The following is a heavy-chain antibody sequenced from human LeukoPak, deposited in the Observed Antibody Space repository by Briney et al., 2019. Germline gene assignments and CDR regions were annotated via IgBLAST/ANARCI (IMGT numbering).Heavy chain of an antibody. J-gene: IGHJ4*02. V-gene: IGHV3-74*01. D-gene: IGHD5-24*01. Sequence: PGGSLRLPCAASGFTFSSYWMHWVRQAPGKGLVWVSRINGDGSSTSYADSVKGRFTISRDNAKNTLYLQMNSLRAEDTAVYYCASPRYSYGVPTDYWGQGTLVTVSS. CDR1: GFTFSSYW. CDR3: ASPRYSYGVPTDY. CDR2: INGDGSST.